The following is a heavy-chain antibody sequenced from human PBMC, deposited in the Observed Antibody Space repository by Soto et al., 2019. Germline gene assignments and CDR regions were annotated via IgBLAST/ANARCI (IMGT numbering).Heavy chain of an antibody. CDR2: IDPSDSYS. CDR1: GYSFTTYW. D-gene: IGHD6-13*01. Sequence: ESLKISCKGSGYSFTTYWISWVRQMPGKGLEWMGRIDPSDSYSNYSPSFQGHVTISADKSISTAYLQWSSLKASDTAMYYCARSVYSRASAATGLFPFRGQRSPVTV. V-gene: IGHV5-10-1*01. J-gene: IGHJ4*02. CDR3: ARSVYSRASAATGLFPF.